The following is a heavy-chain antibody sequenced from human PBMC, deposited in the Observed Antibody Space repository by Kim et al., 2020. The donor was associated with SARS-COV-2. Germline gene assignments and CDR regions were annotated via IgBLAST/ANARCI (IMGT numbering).Heavy chain of an antibody. D-gene: IGHD3-10*01. CDR3: ARHSSSGSYYNNWFDP. CDR2: IYPGDSDT. CDR1: GYSFTSYW. J-gene: IGHJ5*02. V-gene: IGHV5-51*01. Sequence: GESLKISCKGSGYSFTSYWIGWVRQMPGKGLEWMGIIYPGDSDTRYSPSFQGQVTISADKSISTAYLQWSSLEASDTAMYYCARHSSSGSYYNNWFDPWGQRNLVTVPS.